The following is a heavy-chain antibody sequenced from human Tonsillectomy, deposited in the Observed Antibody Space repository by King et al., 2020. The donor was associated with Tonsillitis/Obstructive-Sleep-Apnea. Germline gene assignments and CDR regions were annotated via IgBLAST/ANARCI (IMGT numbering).Heavy chain of an antibody. J-gene: IGHJ4*02. CDR2: VNHSGNT. Sequence: VQLQQWGAGLLKPSETLSLSCAVYGGPFNGYYWTWIRQPPGKGLEWIGEVNHSGNTNYNPSLKSRLTISVDTSTNQFSLTLSSVTAADTAVYYCARGYPAYYFDSWGQGTLVTVSS. CDR1: GGPFNGYY. CDR3: ARGYPAYYFDS. V-gene: IGHV4-34*01. D-gene: IGHD2-2*02.